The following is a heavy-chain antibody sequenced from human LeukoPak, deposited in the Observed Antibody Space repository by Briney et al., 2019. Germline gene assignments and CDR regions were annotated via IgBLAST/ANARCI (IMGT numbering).Heavy chain of an antibody. J-gene: IGHJ5*02. V-gene: IGHV1-69*05. D-gene: IGHD3-3*01. CDR2: IIPIFGTA. CDR3: ALTTIFGVVIIGWFDP. Sequence: ASVKVSCTASGGTFSSYAISWVRQAPGQGLEWMGGIIPIFGTANYAQKFQGRVTITTDESTSTAYMELSSLRSEDTAVYYCALTTIFGVVIIGWFDPWGQGTLVTVSS. CDR1: GGTFSSYA.